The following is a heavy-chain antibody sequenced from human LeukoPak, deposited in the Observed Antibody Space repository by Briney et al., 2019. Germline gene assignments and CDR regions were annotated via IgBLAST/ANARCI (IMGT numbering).Heavy chain of an antibody. J-gene: IGHJ4*02. CDR3: ARDLRSGWYYFDF. D-gene: IGHD6-19*01. CDR2: ISSSSDTI. Sequence: PGGSLRLSCAASGFTFSTYSMNWLRQAPGKGLEWVSYISSSSDTIYYADSVRGRFTISRDNAKNSLYLQMNSLRDQDTAVYYCARDLRSGWYYFDFWGQGTLVTVSS. CDR1: GFTFSTYS. V-gene: IGHV3-48*02.